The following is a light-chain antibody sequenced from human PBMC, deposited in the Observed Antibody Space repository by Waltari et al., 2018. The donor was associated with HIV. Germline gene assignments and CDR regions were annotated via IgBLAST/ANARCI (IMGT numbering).Light chain of an antibody. Sequence: SYVLTQPPSVSVAPGQTASITSGGSDIGSKSVQWFQQKPGQAPVLVVYDDSDRPSGIPERFSGSNSENTATLTISRVEAGDEADYHCQVWDSIRDHVVFGGGTKLTVL. CDR2: DDS. CDR1: DIGSKS. J-gene: IGLJ2*01. CDR3: QVWDSIRDHVV. V-gene: IGLV3-21*02.